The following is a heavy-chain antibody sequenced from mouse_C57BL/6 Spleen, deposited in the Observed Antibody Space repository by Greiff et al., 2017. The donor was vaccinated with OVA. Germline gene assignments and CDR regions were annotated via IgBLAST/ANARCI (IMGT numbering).Heavy chain of an antibody. CDR2: IYPGSGST. D-gene: IGHD2-4*01. J-gene: IGHJ3*01. CDR3: ARYYDYDGWFAY. Sequence: VQLQQPGAELVKPGASVKMSCKASGYTFTSSWITWVKQRPGQGLEWIGDIYPGSGSTNYHEKFKSKATLTVDTSSSTAYMQLSSLTSEDSAVYYCARYYDYDGWFAYWGQGTLVTVSA. V-gene: IGHV1-55*01. CDR1: GYTFTSSW.